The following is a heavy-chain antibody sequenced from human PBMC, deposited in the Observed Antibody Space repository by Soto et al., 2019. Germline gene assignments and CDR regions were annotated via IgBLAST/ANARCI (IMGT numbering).Heavy chain of an antibody. D-gene: IGHD6-19*01. CDR3: ARPGWRNAPYDAFDI. J-gene: IGHJ3*02. V-gene: IGHV4-59*01. Sequence: QVQLQESGPGLVKPSETLSLTCTVSGGSISSYYWSWIRQPPGKGLEWIGYIYYSGSTNYNPSLKSRVPTSLDTSKNQFARKLSSVTAADTALYYCARPGWRNAPYDAFDIWGQGTMVTVSS. CDR2: IYYSGST. CDR1: GGSISSYY.